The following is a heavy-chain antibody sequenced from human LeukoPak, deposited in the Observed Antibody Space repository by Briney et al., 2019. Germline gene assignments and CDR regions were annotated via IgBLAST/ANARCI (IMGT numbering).Heavy chain of an antibody. J-gene: IGHJ3*02. Sequence: SETLSLTCTVSGGSISNYWSWVRQPAGKGLEWIGRIYTSGSTNYNPSLKSGVTMLVDTSKNQFSLKLSSVTAADTAVYYCASWYYYDSSGPQGGAFDIWGQGTMVTVSS. CDR2: IYTSGST. V-gene: IGHV4-4*07. D-gene: IGHD3-22*01. CDR1: GGSISNY. CDR3: ASWYYYDSSGPQGGAFDI.